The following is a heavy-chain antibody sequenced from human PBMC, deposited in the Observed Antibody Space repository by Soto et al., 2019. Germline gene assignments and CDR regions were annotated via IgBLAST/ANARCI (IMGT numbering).Heavy chain of an antibody. J-gene: IGHJ4*02. CDR1: GGSISSGNYY. D-gene: IGHD3-22*01. CDR3: ARADYGXSGRPIDY. CDR2: IYYIGST. Sequence: TLSLTCTVSGGSISSGNYYWNWIRQPPGKGLEWIGYIYYIGSTYYNPSLKSRVTISVDTSKNQFSLKLNSVTAADTAVYYWARADYGXSGRPIDYWGQGTLVTVSS. V-gene: IGHV4-30-4*01.